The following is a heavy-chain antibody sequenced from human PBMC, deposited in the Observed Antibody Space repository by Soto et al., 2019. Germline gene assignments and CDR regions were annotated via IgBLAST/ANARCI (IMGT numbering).Heavy chain of an antibody. CDR2: ISYDGRSK. CDR1: GFTFIGSV. CDR3: ARSYCGDDCALDY. V-gene: IGHV3-30*04. J-gene: IGHJ4*02. D-gene: IGHD2-21*02. Sequence: GVSLRLSYAASGFTFIGSVMHWVRQSPGKGLEWVAVISYDGRSKHYADSVKGRFTISRDNSQNTLYLQMSSLRDEDTAVYYCARSYCGDDCALDYWGQGTLVTVSS.